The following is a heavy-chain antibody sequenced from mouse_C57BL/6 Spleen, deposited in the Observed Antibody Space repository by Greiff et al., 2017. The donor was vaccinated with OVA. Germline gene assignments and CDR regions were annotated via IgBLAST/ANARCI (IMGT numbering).Heavy chain of an antibody. CDR3: ARDLNYDSSGYLDY. D-gene: IGHD2-4*01. CDR1: GFSLTSYG. V-gene: IGHV2-2*01. CDR2: VWSGGST. J-gene: IGHJ2*01. Sequence: VQLQQSRPGLVQPSQSLSITCTVSGFSLTSYGVHWVRQSPGKGLEWLGVVWSGGSTDYNAAFISRLSISKDNSKSQVFFKMNSLQADDTAIYYCARDLNYDSSGYLDYWGQGTTLTVSS.